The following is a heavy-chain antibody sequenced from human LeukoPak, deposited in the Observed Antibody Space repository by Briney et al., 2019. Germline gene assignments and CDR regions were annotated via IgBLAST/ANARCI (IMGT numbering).Heavy chain of an antibody. CDR3: ARDRYGDGFAHFDY. V-gene: IGHV1-2*02. CDR2: ITPSDGA. CDR1: GYTFTAYA. Sequence: ASVKVSCKSSGYTFTAYAMHWVRQAPGQGLECMGWITPSDGANYAQKFQGRVTMTRDTSMSTAYMDLNRLTSDDTAVYFCARDRYGDGFAHFDYWGQGTLVTVSS. D-gene: IGHD5-24*01. J-gene: IGHJ4*02.